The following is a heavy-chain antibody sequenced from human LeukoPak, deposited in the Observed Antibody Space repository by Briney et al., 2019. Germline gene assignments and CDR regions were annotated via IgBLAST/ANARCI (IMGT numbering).Heavy chain of an antibody. CDR3: ARDQRYSSIAPDY. V-gene: IGHV1-46*04. CDR1: GYTFTSYY. CDR2: INSSGGSA. D-gene: IGHD6-13*01. Sequence: ASVKLSCKASGYTFTSYYMHWVRQSPGQGLEWMGRINSSGGSASYSQKLQGRVTITRDTSTSTVYMELSSLRSEDTAVYVCARDQRYSSIAPDYWGQGTLVTVSS. J-gene: IGHJ4*02.